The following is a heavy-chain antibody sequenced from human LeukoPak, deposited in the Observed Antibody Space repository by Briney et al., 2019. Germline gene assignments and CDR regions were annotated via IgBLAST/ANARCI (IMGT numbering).Heavy chain of an antibody. Sequence: ASVKVSCKASGYSFTTYGINWVRQAPGQGLEYMGWISPYNGNTKYAQMVQGRVTMTTDTSTSTAYMELRSLRSDDTAVYYCARAHGLETYTFGYWGQGTLVTVPS. CDR1: GYSFTTYG. CDR2: ISPYNGNT. J-gene: IGHJ4*02. CDR3: ARAHGLETYTFGY. V-gene: IGHV1-18*01. D-gene: IGHD3-10*01.